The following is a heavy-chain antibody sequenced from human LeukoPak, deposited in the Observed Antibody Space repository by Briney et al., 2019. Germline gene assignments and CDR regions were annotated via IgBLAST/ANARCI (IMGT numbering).Heavy chain of an antibody. CDR2: ISGYNGNT. CDR1: GYSFTSYG. CDR3: ARRGPPIVVAGRVWDWFDP. J-gene: IGHJ5*02. D-gene: IGHD6-19*01. V-gene: IGHV1-18*01. Sequence: ASVKVSCKASGYSFTSYGISWVQQAPGQGLEWMGWISGYNGNTNYAQKFQGRVTMTTDTSTSTAYMELRSLKSDDTAVYYCARRGPPIVVAGRVWDWFDPWGQGTLVTVSS.